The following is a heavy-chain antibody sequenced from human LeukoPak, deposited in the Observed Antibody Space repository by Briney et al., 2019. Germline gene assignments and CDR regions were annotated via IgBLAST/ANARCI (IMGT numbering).Heavy chain of an antibody. V-gene: IGHV4-4*02. J-gene: IGHJ4*02. CDR1: GGSISSSNW. Sequence: SGTLSLTCAVSGGSISSSNWWSWVRQPPGKGLEWIGEIYHSGSTNYNPSLKSRVTISVDKSKNQFSLKLSSVTAADTAVYYCARAPEGDVVVVVAAEYYFDYWGQGTLVTVSS. CDR3: ARAPEGDVVVVVAAEYYFDY. D-gene: IGHD2-15*01. CDR2: IYHSGST.